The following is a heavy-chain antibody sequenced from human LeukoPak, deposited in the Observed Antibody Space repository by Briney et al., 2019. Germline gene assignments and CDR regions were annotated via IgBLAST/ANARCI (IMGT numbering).Heavy chain of an antibody. D-gene: IGHD4-17*01. CDR3: ARAFTSGGTTYVFSGFDY. CDR2: IYYSGST. V-gene: IGHV4-59*01. Sequence: KASETLSLTCTVSGGSISSYYWSWIRQPPGKGLEWIGYIYYSGSTNYNPSLKSRVTISVDTSKNQFSLKLSSVTAADTAVYCCARAFTSGGTTYVFSGFDYWGQGTLVTVSS. J-gene: IGHJ4*02. CDR1: GGSISSYY.